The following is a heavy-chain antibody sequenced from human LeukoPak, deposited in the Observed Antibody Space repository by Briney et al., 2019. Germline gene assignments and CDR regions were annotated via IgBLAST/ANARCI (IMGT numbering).Heavy chain of an antibody. CDR2: INTAGGT. D-gene: IGHD3-3*01. Sequence: GGSLRLSCAASGFTFKSYDMHWVRQAAGEGPEWVSAINTAGGTYYQGSVKGRFTISRENAKNSLYLQMNSLRAGDTAVCYCARDSSKNYDFWSGYPRWGYYMDVWGKGTTVTVSS. V-gene: IGHV3-13*01. CDR1: GFTFKSYD. CDR3: ARDSSKNYDFWSGYPRWGYYMDV. J-gene: IGHJ6*03.